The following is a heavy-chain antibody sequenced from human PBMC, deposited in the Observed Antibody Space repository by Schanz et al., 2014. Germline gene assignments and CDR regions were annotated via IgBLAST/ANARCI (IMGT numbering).Heavy chain of an antibody. D-gene: IGHD4-4*01. CDR3: AKDRQTTVNRVGYYYGMDV. V-gene: IGHV3-48*04. CDR2: ISGSGNTI. J-gene: IGHJ6*02. Sequence: VQLVESGGGVVQPGGSLRLSCAASGFTFNNYGMHWVRQAPGQGLEWLSYISGSGNTIYYADSVKGRFTISRDDAKNSLYLQMNSLRAEDTALYYCAKDRQTTVNRVGYYYGMDVWGQGTTVTVSS. CDR1: GFTFNNYG.